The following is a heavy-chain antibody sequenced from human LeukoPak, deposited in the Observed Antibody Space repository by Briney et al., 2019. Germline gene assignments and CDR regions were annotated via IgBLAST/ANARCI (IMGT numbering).Heavy chain of an antibody. Sequence: GGSLRLSCAASGFSFSSYSMNWVRQAPGRGLEWVSGIGASGGSTYYADSVKGRFTISRDNSKNTLYLQMNSLRTEDTAVYYCAKAEGYDILTGLDYWGQGTLVTVSS. CDR2: IGASGGST. V-gene: IGHV3-23*01. J-gene: IGHJ4*02. CDR3: AKAEGYDILTGLDY. D-gene: IGHD3-9*01. CDR1: GFSFSSYS.